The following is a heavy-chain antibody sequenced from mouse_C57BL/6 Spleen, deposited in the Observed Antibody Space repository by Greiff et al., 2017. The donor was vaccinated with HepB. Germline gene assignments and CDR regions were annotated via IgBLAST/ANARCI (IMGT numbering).Heavy chain of an antibody. Sequence: EVKLVESEGGLVQPGSSMKLSCTASGFTFSDYYMAWVRQVPEKGLEWVANINYDGSSTYYLDSLKSRFIISRDNAKNILYLQMSSLKSEDTATYYCARDSGYDFYWYFDVWGTGTTVTVSS. CDR3: ARDSGYDFYWYFDV. D-gene: IGHD2-2*01. J-gene: IGHJ1*03. CDR1: GFTFSDYY. CDR2: INYDGSST. V-gene: IGHV5-16*01.